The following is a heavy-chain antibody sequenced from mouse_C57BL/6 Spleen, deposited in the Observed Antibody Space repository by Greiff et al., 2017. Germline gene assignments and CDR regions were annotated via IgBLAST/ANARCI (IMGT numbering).Heavy chain of an antibody. Sequence: QVHVKQSGPGLVAPSQSLSITCTVSGFSLTSYGVHWVRQPPGKGLEWLVVIWSDGSTTYNSALKSRLSISKDNSKSQVFLKMNSLQTDDTAMYYCARHPVLSYHAMDYWGQGTSVTVSS. D-gene: IGHD1-1*02. CDR3: ARHPVLSYHAMDY. J-gene: IGHJ4*01. V-gene: IGHV2-6-1*01. CDR2: IWSDGST. CDR1: GFSLTSYG.